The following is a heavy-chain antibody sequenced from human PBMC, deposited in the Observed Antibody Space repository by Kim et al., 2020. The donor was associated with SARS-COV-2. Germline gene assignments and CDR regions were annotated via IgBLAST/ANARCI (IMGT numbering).Heavy chain of an antibody. J-gene: IGHJ5*02. Sequence: SETLSLTCTVSGGSISSGSYYWSWIRQPAGKGLEWIGRIYTSGSTNYNPSLKSRVTISVDTSKNQFSLKLSSVTAADTAAYYCARVVMATVDPWGQGTLVTVSS. D-gene: IGHD5-12*01. CDR3: ARVVMATVDP. CDR2: IYTSGST. CDR1: GGSISSGSYY. V-gene: IGHV4-61*02.